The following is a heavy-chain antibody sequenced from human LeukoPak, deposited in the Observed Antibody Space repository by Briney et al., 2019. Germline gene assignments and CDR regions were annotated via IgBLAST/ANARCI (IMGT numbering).Heavy chain of an antibody. CDR2: IYYSGST. CDR3: ASQQQLEKFDY. J-gene: IGHJ4*02. CDR1: GGSISSSTYY. Sequence: SETLSLTCIVSGGSISSSTYYWGWIRQPPGKGLEWIGSIYYSGSTYYNPSLQSRVTISVDTSKNQFSLKLSSVTAADTAVYYCASQQQLEKFDYWGQGTLVAASS. V-gene: IGHV4-39*01. D-gene: IGHD6-13*01.